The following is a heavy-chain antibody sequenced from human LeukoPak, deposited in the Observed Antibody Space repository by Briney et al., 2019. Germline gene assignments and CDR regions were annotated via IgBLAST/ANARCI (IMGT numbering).Heavy chain of an antibody. D-gene: IGHD6-25*01. CDR2: ISAYNGNT. V-gene: IGHV1-18*01. Sequence: ASVKVSCKASGYTFTSYGISWVRQAPGQGLEWMGWISAYNGNTNYAQKLQGRVTMTTDTSTSTAYMELRSLRAEDTAVYYCAKDHRGYSSENSYYYYMDVWGKGTTVTVSS. CDR1: GYTFTSYG. J-gene: IGHJ6*03. CDR3: AKDHRGYSSENSYYYYMDV.